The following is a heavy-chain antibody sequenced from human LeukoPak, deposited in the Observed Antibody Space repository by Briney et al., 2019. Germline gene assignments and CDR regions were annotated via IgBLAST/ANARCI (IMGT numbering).Heavy chain of an antibody. Sequence: GGSLRLSCAASGFTFSSYAMSWVRQAPGKGLKWVSAISGSGGSTYYADSVKGRFTISRDNSKNTLYLQMNSLRAEDTAVYYCAKKYYYDSSGYLGPYYFDYWGQGTLVTVSS. J-gene: IGHJ4*02. D-gene: IGHD3-22*01. CDR1: GFTFSSYA. V-gene: IGHV3-23*01. CDR3: AKKYYYDSSGYLGPYYFDY. CDR2: ISGSGGST.